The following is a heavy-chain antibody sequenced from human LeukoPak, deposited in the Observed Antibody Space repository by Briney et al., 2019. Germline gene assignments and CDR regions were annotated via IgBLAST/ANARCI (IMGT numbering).Heavy chain of an antibody. Sequence: GESLKISCKGSGYSFTSYWIGWVRQMPGKGLEWMGIIYPGDSDTRYSPSFQGQVTISADKSISTAYLQWSSLKASDTAMYYCARGIPKQIYYSSGSGGYYFDYWGQGTLVTVSS. CDR3: ARGIPKQIYYSSGSGGYYFDY. CDR2: IYPGDSDT. V-gene: IGHV5-51*01. D-gene: IGHD3-10*01. J-gene: IGHJ4*02. CDR1: GYSFTSYW.